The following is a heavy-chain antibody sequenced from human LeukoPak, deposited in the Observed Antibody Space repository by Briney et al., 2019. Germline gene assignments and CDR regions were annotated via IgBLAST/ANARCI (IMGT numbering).Heavy chain of an antibody. Sequence: PETLSLTCTVSGGSISSSSYYWGWIRQPPGKGLEWIGSIYYSGSTNYNPSLKSRVTISGDTSKNHFSLRLSSVTAADTAVYYCASSDDILTGYPHWGQGTLVTVSS. CDR2: IYYSGST. CDR3: ASSDDILTGYPH. CDR1: GGSISSSSYY. V-gene: IGHV4-39*02. D-gene: IGHD3-9*01. J-gene: IGHJ4*02.